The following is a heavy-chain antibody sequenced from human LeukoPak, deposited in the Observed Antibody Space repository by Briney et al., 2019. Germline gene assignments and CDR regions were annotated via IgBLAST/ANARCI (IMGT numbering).Heavy chain of an antibody. J-gene: IGHJ3*02. V-gene: IGHV3-23*01. CDR3: AKTMIVVGASTDAFDI. Sequence: GGSLRLSCAASGFTFSSYAMSWVRQAPGKGLEWVSAISGSGGSTYYADSVKGRFTISRDNPKNTLYLQMNSLRAEDTAVYYCAKTMIVVGASTDAFDIWGQGTMVTVSS. CDR1: GFTFSSYA. CDR2: ISGSGGST. D-gene: IGHD2-21*01.